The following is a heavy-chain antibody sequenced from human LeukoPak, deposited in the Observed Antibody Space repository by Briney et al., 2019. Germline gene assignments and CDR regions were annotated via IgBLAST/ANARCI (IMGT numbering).Heavy chain of an antibody. CDR1: GGSFSGYY. CDR2: INHSGST. D-gene: IGHD3-10*01. V-gene: IGHV4-34*01. J-gene: IGHJ4*02. Sequence: SETLPLTCAVYGGSFSGYYWSWIRQPPGKGLEWIGEINHSGSTNYNPSLKSRVTISVDTSKNQFSLKLSSVTAADTAVYYCARDMHYGSGSYYIKPPSPYLDYWGQGTLVTVSS. CDR3: ARDMHYGSGSYYIKPPSPYLDY.